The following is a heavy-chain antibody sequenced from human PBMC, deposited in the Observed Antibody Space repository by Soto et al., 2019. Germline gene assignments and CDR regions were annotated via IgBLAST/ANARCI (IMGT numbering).Heavy chain of an antibody. CDR3: ARDQIFGAKTYYYGMDV. J-gene: IGHJ6*02. D-gene: IGHD3-3*01. CDR2: IKQDGSEK. Sequence: GGSLRLSCAASGFTFSSYWMSWVRQAPGKGLEWVANIKQDGSEKYYVDSVKGRFTISRDNAKNSLYLQMNSLRAEDTAVYYCARDQIFGAKTYYYGMDVWGQGTTVTSP. V-gene: IGHV3-7*05. CDR1: GFTFSSYW.